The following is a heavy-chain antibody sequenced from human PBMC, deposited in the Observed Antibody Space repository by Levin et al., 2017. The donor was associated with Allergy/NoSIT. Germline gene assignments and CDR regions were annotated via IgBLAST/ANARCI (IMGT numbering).Heavy chain of an antibody. D-gene: IGHD6-19*01. CDR2: ISSSSTSI. J-gene: IGHJ4*02. CDR1: GFTFNSYS. V-gene: IGHV3-48*02. CDR3: ARSPYSSGGWYGCDY. Sequence: GGSLRLSCAASGFTFNSYSMNWVRQAPGKGLEWLSYISSSSTSIYYADSVKGRFTISRDNAKNSLYLQMHSLRDDDTAVYYCARSPYSSGGWYGCDYWGQGTLVTVSS.